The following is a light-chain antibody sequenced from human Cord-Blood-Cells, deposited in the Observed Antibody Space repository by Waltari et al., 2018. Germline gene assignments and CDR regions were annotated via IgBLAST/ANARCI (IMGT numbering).Light chain of an antibody. CDR1: TPNIRPGYD. V-gene: IGLV1-40*01. Sequence: QSVLTPPPSVSSAPGQGVPISCTGSTPNIRPGYDVHWYQQLPGTAPKLLIYGNSNRPSGVPDRFSGSKSGTSASLAITGLQAEDEADYYCQSYDSSLSGSVFGGGTKLTVL. CDR2: GNS. J-gene: IGLJ3*02. CDR3: QSYDSSLSGSV.